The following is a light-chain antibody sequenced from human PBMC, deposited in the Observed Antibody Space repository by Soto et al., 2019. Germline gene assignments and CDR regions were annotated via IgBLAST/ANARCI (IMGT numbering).Light chain of an antibody. CDR2: KAS. V-gene: IGKV1-5*03. CDR3: QQYNSYSAFT. J-gene: IGKJ3*01. CDR1: QSISSW. Sequence: DIQMTQSPSTLSASLGDRVTITCRASQSISSWLAWYQQKPGKAPKLLIYKASSLESGVPSRFSGSGSGTEFTLTISSLQPDDFATYYCQQYNSYSAFTFGPGTKVDIK.